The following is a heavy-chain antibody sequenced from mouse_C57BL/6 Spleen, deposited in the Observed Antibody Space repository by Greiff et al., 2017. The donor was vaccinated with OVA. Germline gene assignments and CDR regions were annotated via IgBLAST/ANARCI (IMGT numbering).Heavy chain of an antibody. CDR1: GYTFTDYE. Sequence: QVHVKQSGAELVRPGASVTLSCKASGYTFTDYEMHWVKQTPVHGLEWIGAIDPETGGTAYNQKFKGKAILTADKSSSTAYMELRSLTSEDSAVYYCTRSPFYYDYDERSRWGQGTTLTVSS. V-gene: IGHV1-15*01. CDR2: IDPETGGT. CDR3: TRSPFYYDYDERSR. D-gene: IGHD2-4*01. J-gene: IGHJ2*01.